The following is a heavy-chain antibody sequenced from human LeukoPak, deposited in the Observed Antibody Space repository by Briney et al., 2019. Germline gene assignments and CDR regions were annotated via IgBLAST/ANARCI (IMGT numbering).Heavy chain of an antibody. CDR2: IYHSGST. J-gene: IGHJ4*02. D-gene: IGHD5-12*01. V-gene: IGHV4-38-2*01. CDR3: ARRSYKGSGDVSREA. CDR1: GYSISSGYY. Sequence: SETLSLTCAVSGYSISSGYYWGWIRQPPGKGLEWIGSIYHSGSTYYNPSLKSRVTISVDTSKNQFSLKLSSVTAADTAVYYCARRSYKGSGDVSREAWGQGTLVTVSS.